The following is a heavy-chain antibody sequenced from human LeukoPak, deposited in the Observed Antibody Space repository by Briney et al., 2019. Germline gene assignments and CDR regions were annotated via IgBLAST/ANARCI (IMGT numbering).Heavy chain of an antibody. CDR1: GFPFSSYA. J-gene: IGHJ6*02. CDR3: AREYEDGHYYYYYGMDV. D-gene: IGHD5-24*01. V-gene: IGHV3-30-3*01. CDR2: ISYDGSNK. Sequence: GGSLRPPCAASGFPFSSYAMHWVRQAPGKGLEWVAVISYDGSNKYYTDSVKGRFTISRDNSKNTLYLQMNSLRAEDTAVYYCAREYEDGHYYYYYGMDVWGQGTTVTVSS.